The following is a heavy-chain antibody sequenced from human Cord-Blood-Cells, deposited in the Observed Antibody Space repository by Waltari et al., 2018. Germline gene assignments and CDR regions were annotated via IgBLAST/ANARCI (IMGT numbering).Heavy chain of an antibody. D-gene: IGHD2-2*02. V-gene: IGHV1-24*01. CDR2: FGPEEGKT. CDR3: ATPRLGYCSSTSCYTYYFDY. CDR1: GYTLTELS. J-gene: IGHJ4*02. Sequence: QVQLVQSGAEVKKPGASVKVSCKVSGYTLTELSMHWVRQAPGQGLEWMGGFGPEEGKTIYAQNFQGRVTRTEDTSTNTAYMELSSLRSEDTAVYYCATPRLGYCSSTSCYTYYFDYWGQGTLVTVSS.